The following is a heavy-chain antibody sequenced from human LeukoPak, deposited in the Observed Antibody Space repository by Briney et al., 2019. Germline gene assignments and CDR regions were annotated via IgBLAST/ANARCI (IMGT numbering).Heavy chain of an antibody. J-gene: IGHJ5*02. Sequence: SETLSLTCSVSGESTTSYYWSWIRQSAGKGLEWIGRIYAPGSTNYNPSLKSRVTISVDTSKNQFSLKLSSVTAADTAVYYCAGGFGELLGWFEPWGQGTLVTVSS. CDR3: AGGFGELLGWFEP. V-gene: IGHV4-4*07. CDR2: IYAPGST. CDR1: GESTTSYY. D-gene: IGHD3-10*01.